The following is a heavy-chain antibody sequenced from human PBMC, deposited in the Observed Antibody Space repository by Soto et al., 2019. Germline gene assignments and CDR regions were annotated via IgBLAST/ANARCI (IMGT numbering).Heavy chain of an antibody. V-gene: IGHV4-59*01. CDR1: NAAMTTSY. Sequence: QVHLQESGPGLVRPSETLSLTCSVSNAAMTTSYWTWFRQPPGKGLEWIGLIHYSGSTNYNTSLRSRAILTLDTSTNLFSLTLTSVTAADTAVNFCATGNGWLTPYWVQGTLVTVSS. CDR3: ATGNGWLTPY. CDR2: IHYSGST. D-gene: IGHD6-19*01. J-gene: IGHJ4*02.